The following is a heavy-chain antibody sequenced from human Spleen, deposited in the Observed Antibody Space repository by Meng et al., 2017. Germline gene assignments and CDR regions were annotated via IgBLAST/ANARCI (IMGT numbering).Heavy chain of an antibody. J-gene: IGHJ4*02. Sequence: QLQLQELGPGLVKPSETLSLTCTVSGGSITTNNYYWGWIRQPPGKGLEYIGSVHHRGSTYYTPSLKSRLTIYVDESQNQFSLKLTSVTATDTAVYYCAAGVGYGGFLWGQGTLVTVSS. D-gene: IGHD1-26*01. CDR3: AAGVGYGGFL. V-gene: IGHV4-39*07. CDR2: VHHRGST. CDR1: GGSITTNNYY.